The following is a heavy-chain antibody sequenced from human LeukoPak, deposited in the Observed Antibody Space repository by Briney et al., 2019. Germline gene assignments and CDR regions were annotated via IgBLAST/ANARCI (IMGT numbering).Heavy chain of an antibody. CDR3: ARSVEMATIGTFDY. D-gene: IGHD5-24*01. V-gene: IGHV1-69*04. Sequence: ASVKVSCKASGGTFSSYAISWVRQAPGQGLEWMGRIIPILGIANYAQKFQGRVTITADKSTSTAYMELSSLRSEDTAVYYCARSVEMATIGTFDYWGQGTLVTVSS. CDR1: GGTFSSYA. J-gene: IGHJ4*02. CDR2: IIPILGIA.